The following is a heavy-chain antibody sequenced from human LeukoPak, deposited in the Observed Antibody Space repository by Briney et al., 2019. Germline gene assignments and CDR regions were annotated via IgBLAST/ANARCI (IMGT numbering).Heavy chain of an antibody. Sequence: SETLSLTCTVSGGSISSGDYYWSWIRQPPGKGLEWIGYIYYSGSNYYNPSLKSRVTISVDTSKNQLSLKLSSVTAADTAVYYCARDHYYGSGSYYDPDYWGQGTLVTVSS. V-gene: IGHV4-30-4*01. CDR3: ARDHYYGSGSYYDPDY. J-gene: IGHJ4*02. CDR2: IYYSGSN. D-gene: IGHD3-10*01. CDR1: GGSISSGDYY.